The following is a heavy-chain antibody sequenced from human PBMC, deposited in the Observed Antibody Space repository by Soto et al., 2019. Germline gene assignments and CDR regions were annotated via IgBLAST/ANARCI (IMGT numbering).Heavy chain of an antibody. D-gene: IGHD2-15*01. J-gene: IGHJ6*02. Sequence: GESLKISCKGSGYSFTSYWISWVRQMPGKGLEWMGRIDPSDSYTNYSPSFQGHVTISADKSISTAYLQWSSLKASDTAMYYCARRVVVAATPSLYYYYGMDVWGQGTKVTVSS. CDR2: IDPSDSYT. V-gene: IGHV5-10-1*01. CDR1: GYSFTSYW. CDR3: ARRVVVAATPSLYYYYGMDV.